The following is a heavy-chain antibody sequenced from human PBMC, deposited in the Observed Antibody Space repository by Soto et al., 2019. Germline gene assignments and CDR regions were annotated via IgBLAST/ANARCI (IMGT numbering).Heavy chain of an antibody. D-gene: IGHD2-2*01. CDR3: ARHVPAAGYYYGMDV. CDR1: GGTFSSYA. CDR2: IIPIFGTA. J-gene: IGHJ6*02. Sequence: QVQLVQSGAAVKKPGSSVKVSCKASGGTFSSYAISWVRQAPGEGLEWMGGIIPIFGTADYAQKFQGRVTITADESTSTAYMELSSLRSEDTAVYYCARHVPAAGYYYGMDVWGQGTTVTVSS. V-gene: IGHV1-69*12.